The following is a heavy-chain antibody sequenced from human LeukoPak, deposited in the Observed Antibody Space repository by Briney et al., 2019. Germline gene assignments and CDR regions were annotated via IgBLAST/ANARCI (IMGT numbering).Heavy chain of an antibody. D-gene: IGHD3-10*01. CDR1: GFSLSTSGMC. J-gene: IGHJ6*02. CDR3: ARISYGSGSYYGMDV. CDR2: IDWDDDK. Sequence: SGPTLVNPTQTLTLTCTFSGFSLSTSGMCVSWIRQPPGKALEWLARIDWDDDKYYSTSLKTRLTISKDTSKNQVVLTMTNMDPVDRATYYCARISYGSGSYYGMDVWGQGTTVTVSS. V-gene: IGHV2-70*11.